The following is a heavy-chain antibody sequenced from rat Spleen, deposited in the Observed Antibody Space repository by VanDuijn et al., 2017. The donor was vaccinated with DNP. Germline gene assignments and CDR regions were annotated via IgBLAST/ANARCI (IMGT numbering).Heavy chain of an antibody. CDR3: TKDAFDY. J-gene: IGHJ2*01. Sequence: EVQLVESGGGLVQPGRSLKLSCAASGFTFSDYYMAWVRQAPKKGLEWVASISYEGSSTYYGDSVKGRFTISRDNAKSTLYLQMESLRSEDTATYYCTKDAFDYWGQGVMVTVSP. CDR1: GFTFSDYY. CDR2: ISYEGSST. V-gene: IGHV5-22*01.